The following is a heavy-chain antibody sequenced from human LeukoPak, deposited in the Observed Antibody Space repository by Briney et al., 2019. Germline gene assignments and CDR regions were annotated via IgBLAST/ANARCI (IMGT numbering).Heavy chain of an antibody. CDR1: GGSISSSSYY. Sequence: SETLSVTCTVSGGSISSSSYYWGRIRQPPGKGLEWIGSIYYSGSTYYNPSLKSRATISVDTSKNQFSLKLSSVTAADTAVYYCASIAGSYYDILIGYGGGHYYMDVWGKGTTVTISS. V-gene: IGHV4-39*01. CDR3: ASIAGSYYDILIGYGGGHYYMDV. CDR2: IYYSGST. J-gene: IGHJ6*03. D-gene: IGHD3-9*01.